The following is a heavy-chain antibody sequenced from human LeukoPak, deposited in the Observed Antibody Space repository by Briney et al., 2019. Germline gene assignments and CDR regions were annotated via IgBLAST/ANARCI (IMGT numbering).Heavy chain of an antibody. Sequence: PGGSLRLSCAASGFTFSSYGMSWVRQAPGKGLEWVSAISGSGSSTYYAASVKGRFTISRDNSKNTLYLQMNSLRAEDTAVYYCAKDSSRYYFDYWGQGTLVTVSS. CDR3: AKDSSRYYFDY. CDR1: GFTFSSYG. CDR2: ISGSGSST. J-gene: IGHJ4*02. D-gene: IGHD2-2*01. V-gene: IGHV3-23*01.